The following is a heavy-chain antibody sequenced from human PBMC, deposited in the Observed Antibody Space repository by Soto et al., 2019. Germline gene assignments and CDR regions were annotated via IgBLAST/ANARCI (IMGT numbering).Heavy chain of an antibody. CDR2: IYYSGST. D-gene: IGHD6-13*01. Sequence: PSETLSLTCTVSGGSISSGDYYWSWIRQPPGKGLEWIGYIYYSGSTYYNPSLKSRVTISVDTSKNQFSLKLSSVTAADTAVYYCARRQSSSWYGLWGQGTRVTVSS. CDR1: GGSISSGDYY. J-gene: IGHJ4*02. CDR3: ARRQSSSWYGL. V-gene: IGHV4-30-4*01.